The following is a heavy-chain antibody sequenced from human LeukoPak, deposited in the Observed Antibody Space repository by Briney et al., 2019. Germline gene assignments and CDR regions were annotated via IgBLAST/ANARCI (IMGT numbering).Heavy chain of an antibody. CDR2: IYSGGST. Sequence: GGSLRLSCAASGFTFSSYDMSWVRQAPGKGLEWVSLIYSGGSTYYADSVKGRFTISRDNSKNTLYVQMNSLRAEDTAIYYCAAGEDDAFDIWGQGTMVTVSS. J-gene: IGHJ3*02. V-gene: IGHV3-66*01. CDR1: GFTFSSYD. CDR3: AAGEDDAFDI.